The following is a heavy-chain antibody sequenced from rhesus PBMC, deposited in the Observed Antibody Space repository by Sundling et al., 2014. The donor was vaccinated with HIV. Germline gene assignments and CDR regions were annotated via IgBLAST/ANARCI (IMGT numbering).Heavy chain of an antibody. CDR1: GASISDNYR. J-gene: IGHJ4*01. V-gene: IGHV4S10*01. CDR2: IYGTSTST. CDR3: AKDTGTRQFDY. Sequence: QVQLQESGPGVVKPSETLSLTCGVSGASISDNYRWSWIRQPPGKGLEWLGHIYGTSTSTKYNPSLKSRVTISKDTSKNQFSLKLTSVTAADTAVYYCAKDTGTRQFDYWGQGVLVTVSS. D-gene: IGHD1-26*01.